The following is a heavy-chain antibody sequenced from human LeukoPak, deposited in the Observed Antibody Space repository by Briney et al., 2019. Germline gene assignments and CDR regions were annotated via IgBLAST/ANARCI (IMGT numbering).Heavy chain of an antibody. CDR1: GFTFSSCE. D-gene: IGHD3-10*02. CDR3: AELGITTIGGV. V-gene: IGHV3-48*03. J-gene: IGHJ6*04. CDR2: ISSSGSTI. Sequence: PGGSLRLSCAASGFTFSSCEMNWVRQAPGKGLEWVSYISSSGSTIYYADSVKGRFTISRDNAKNSLYLQMNSLRAEDTAVYYCAELGITTIGGVWGKGTTVTISS.